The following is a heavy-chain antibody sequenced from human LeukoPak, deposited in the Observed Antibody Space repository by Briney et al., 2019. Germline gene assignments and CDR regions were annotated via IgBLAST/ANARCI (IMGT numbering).Heavy chain of an antibody. CDR1: GFTFSSYA. D-gene: IGHD5-18*01. CDR3: AKDVQLWFGPRGFDY. J-gene: IGHJ4*02. CDR2: ISGSGGST. V-gene: IGHV3-23*01. Sequence: PGGSLRLSCAASGFTFSSYAMSWVRQAPGKGLEWVSAISGSGGSTYYADSVKGRFTISRDNSKNTLYLQMNSLRAEDTAVYYCAKDVQLWFGPRGFDYWGQGTLVTVSS.